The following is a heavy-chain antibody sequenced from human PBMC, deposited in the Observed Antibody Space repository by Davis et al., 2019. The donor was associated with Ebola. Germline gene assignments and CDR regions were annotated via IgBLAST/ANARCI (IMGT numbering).Heavy chain of an antibody. CDR3: AREQYSGYEDY. V-gene: IGHV1-2*04. Sequence: ASVKVSCKASGYTFTGYYMHWVRQAPGQGLEWMGWINPNSGGTNYAQKFQGWVTMTRDTSISTAYMELSRLRSEDTAVYYCAREQYSGYEDYWGQGTLVTVSS. CDR1: GYTFTGYY. D-gene: IGHD5-12*01. J-gene: IGHJ4*02. CDR2: INPNSGGT.